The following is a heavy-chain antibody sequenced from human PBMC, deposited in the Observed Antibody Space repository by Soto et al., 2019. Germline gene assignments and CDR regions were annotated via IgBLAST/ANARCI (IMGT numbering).Heavy chain of an antibody. J-gene: IGHJ4*02. CDR3: AGVGYGRGFDF. Sequence: PSETLSLTCTVSGASIDTYYWTWIRQPAGKGLEWIGLIHTSGSNYYNPSLESRVTMSEDTSKNHVSLKLTSVTAADTAVYYCAGVGYGRGFDFWGQGTQVTVSS. D-gene: IGHD4-17*01. CDR1: GASIDTYY. V-gene: IGHV4-4*07. CDR2: IHTSGSN.